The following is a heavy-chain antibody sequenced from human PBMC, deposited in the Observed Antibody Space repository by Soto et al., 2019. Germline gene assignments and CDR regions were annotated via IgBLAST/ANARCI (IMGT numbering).Heavy chain of an antibody. Sequence: SETLPLTCTVFGGSMSSYYWSWIRQPPGKGLEWIGYIYYSGSTNYNPSLKSRVTMSVDTPKNQFSLKLSSVTAADTAVYYCARRGYGPGFPYYYGMDVWGQGTTVTVSS. V-gene: IGHV4-59*01. CDR1: GGSMSSYY. J-gene: IGHJ6*02. D-gene: IGHD3-10*01. CDR2: IYYSGST. CDR3: ARRGYGPGFPYYYGMDV.